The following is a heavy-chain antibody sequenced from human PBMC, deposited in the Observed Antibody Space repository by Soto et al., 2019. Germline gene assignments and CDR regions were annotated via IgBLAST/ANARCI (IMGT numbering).Heavy chain of an antibody. D-gene: IGHD1-7*01. CDR2: VSYDGNDK. J-gene: IGHJ5*02. V-gene: IGHV3-30*03. CDR1: GFTFSSHG. CDR3: ARGIGNNWNYVWFDP. Sequence: ESGGGVVQPGRSLRLSCAASGFTFSSHGMHWVRQAPGKGLEWVAGVSYDGNDKYYADSVKGRFTISRDNSKNTLYLQMNSLRVEDTAVYYCARGIGNNWNYVWFDPWGQGTLVTVSS.